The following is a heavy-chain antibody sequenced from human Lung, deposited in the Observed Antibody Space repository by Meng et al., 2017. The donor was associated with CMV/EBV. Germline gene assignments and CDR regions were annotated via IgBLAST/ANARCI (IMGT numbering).Heavy chain of an antibody. J-gene: IGHJ4*02. CDR1: GFTFSSYA. D-gene: IGHD3-16*01. V-gene: IGHV3-30-3*01. Sequence: GGSXRLXCAASGFTFSSYAMHWVRQAPGKGLEWVAVISYDGSNKYYADSVKGRFTISRDNSKNTLYLQMNSLRAEDTAVYYCATGAGDRPLRAPYFDYWGQGXLVTVSS. CDR2: ISYDGSNK. CDR3: ATGAGDRPLRAPYFDY.